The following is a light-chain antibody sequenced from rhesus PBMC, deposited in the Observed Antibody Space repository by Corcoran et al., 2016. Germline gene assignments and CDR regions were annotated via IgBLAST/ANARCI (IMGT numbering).Light chain of an antibody. CDR1: QGINRE. J-gene: IGKJ1*01. CDR3: LRDYTTPWT. Sequence: DIQMTQSPSSLSASVGDRVTVTCRASQGINRELSWYQQKLGNAPTLRIYLASSLRTGVSSRFNGRGSGTDFPLTISNLQPEDVATYYCLRDYTTPWTFGQGTKVEIK. CDR2: LAS. V-gene: IGKV1-94*01.